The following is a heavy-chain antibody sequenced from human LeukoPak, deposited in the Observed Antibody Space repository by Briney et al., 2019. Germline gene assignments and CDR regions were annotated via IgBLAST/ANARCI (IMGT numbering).Heavy chain of an antibody. V-gene: IGHV4-59*01. CDR3: ARSQGYYDFWSGYYNYPPFDY. J-gene: IGHJ4*02. CDR2: IYYSGST. CDR1: GGPISSYY. Sequence: SETLSLTCTVSGGPISSYYWSWIRQPPGKGLEWIGYIYYSGSTNYNPSLKSRVTISVDTSKNQFSLKLSSVTAADTAVYYCARSQGYYDFWSGYYNYPPFDYWGQGTLVTVSS. D-gene: IGHD3-3*01.